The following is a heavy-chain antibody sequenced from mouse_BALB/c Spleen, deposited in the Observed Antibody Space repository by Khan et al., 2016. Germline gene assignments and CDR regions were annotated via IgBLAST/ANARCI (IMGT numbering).Heavy chain of an antibody. CDR2: IDPANGNF. J-gene: IGHJ2*01. V-gene: IGHV14-3*02. CDR3: AGGKAAFDY. CDR1: GFNIKDTY. D-gene: IGHD1-3*01. Sequence: IQLQQSGAELVKPGASVTLSCTASGFNIKDTYLHWVKQRPEQGLEWIGRIDPANGNFKFDPKFQGKATITADTHSNTTYLQLSGLKSENTAVDYSAGGKAAFDYWGQGTTLTVSA.